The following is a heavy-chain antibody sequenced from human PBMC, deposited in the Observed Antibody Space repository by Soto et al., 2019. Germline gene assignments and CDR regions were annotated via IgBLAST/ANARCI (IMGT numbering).Heavy chain of an antibody. CDR3: TTAGVWSESYDERGGYAYYYGMDV. D-gene: IGHD5-12*01. CDR2: IKSKTDGGTT. V-gene: IGHV3-15*01. Sequence: PGGSLRLSCAASGFTFSNAWMSWVRQAPGKGLEWVGRIKSKTDGGTTDYAAPVKGRFTISRDDSKNTLYLQMNSLKTEDTAVYYCTTAGVWSESYDERGGYAYYYGMDVWGQGTTVTVSS. J-gene: IGHJ6*02. CDR1: GFTFSNAW.